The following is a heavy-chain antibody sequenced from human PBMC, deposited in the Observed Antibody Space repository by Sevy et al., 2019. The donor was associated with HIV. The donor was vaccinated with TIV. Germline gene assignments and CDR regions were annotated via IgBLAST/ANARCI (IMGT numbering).Heavy chain of an antibody. D-gene: IGHD3-22*01. Sequence: SETLSLTCAVSGGSISSSSYYWGWIRQPPGKGLEWIGSFYYSGSTYYNPSLKSRVTISVDPSKNQFSLKLSFVTAADTAVYYCARLGNAKYYYDSSGYFQIDYWGQGTLVTVSS. CDR2: FYYSGST. J-gene: IGHJ4*02. V-gene: IGHV4-39*01. CDR3: ARLGNAKYYYDSSGYFQIDY. CDR1: GGSISSSSYY.